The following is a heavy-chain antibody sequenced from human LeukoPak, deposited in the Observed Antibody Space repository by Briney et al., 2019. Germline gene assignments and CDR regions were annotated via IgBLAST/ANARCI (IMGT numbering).Heavy chain of an antibody. CDR3: ARDLREHGVFDI. V-gene: IGHV3-53*01. CDR1: GFTVSSNY. Sequence: AGGSLRLSCAASGFTVSSNYMSWVRQAPGKGLEWVSEIYSDGSTYYAASVKGRFSISRDNSKNTVFLQMSSLRAEDTAIYCCARDLREHGVFDIWGQGTMVTVSS. J-gene: IGHJ3*02. CDR2: IYSDGST. D-gene: IGHD1-26*01.